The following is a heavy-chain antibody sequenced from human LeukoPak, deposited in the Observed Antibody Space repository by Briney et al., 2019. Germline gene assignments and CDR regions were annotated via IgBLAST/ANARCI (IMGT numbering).Heavy chain of an antibody. V-gene: IGHV1-8*02. J-gene: IGHJ4*02. D-gene: IGHD1-26*01. Sequence: ASVKVSCKASGGTFSSYAISWVRQAPGQGLEWMGWMNPNSGNTGYAQKFQGRVTMTRNTSISTAYMELSSLRSEDTAVYYCARGVNSGSYGRLEFDYWGQGTLVTVSS. CDR3: ARGVNSGSYGRLEFDY. CDR1: GGTFSSYA. CDR2: MNPNSGNT.